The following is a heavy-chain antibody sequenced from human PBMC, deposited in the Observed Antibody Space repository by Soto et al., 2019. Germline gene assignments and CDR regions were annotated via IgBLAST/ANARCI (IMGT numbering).Heavy chain of an antibody. CDR2: INPSGGST. D-gene: IGHD2-15*01. CDR3: ARVYCSGGGCYSIDY. J-gene: IGHJ4*02. V-gene: IGHV1-46*03. CDR1: GYAFTSYH. Sequence: QVQLVQSGAEVKKPGASVKVSCKASGYAFTSYHMHWVRQAPGQGLQWMGIINPSGGSTFYAQKFQCRVTMTRDTSTSTVYMVLSSQRSEDTAVYYCARVYCSGGGCYSIDYWGQGTLVTVSS.